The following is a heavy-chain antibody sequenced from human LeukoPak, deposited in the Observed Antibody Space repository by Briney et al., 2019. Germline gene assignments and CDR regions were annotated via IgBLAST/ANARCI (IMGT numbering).Heavy chain of an antibody. V-gene: IGHV3-11*04. J-gene: IGHJ3*02. CDR3: ARAEYDFWSGPYAFDI. D-gene: IGHD3-3*01. CDR1: GFTFSDYY. CDR2: ISSSGSTI. Sequence: PGGSLRLSCAASGFTFSDYYMSWIRQAPGKGLEWVSYISSSGSTIYYADSVKGRFTISRDNAKNSLYLQMNSLRAEDTAVYYCARAEYDFWSGPYAFDIWGQGTMVTVSS.